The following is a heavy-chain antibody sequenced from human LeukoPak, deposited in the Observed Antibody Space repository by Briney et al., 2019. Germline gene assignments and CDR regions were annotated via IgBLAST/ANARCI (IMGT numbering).Heavy chain of an antibody. D-gene: IGHD5-18*01. V-gene: IGHV4-39*01. Sequence: PSETLSLTCTVSGGSISSSSYYWGWIRQPPGKGLEWIGSIYYSGSTYYNSSLKSRVTISVDTTKNQFSLKLSSVTAADTALYYCARHDGSGYSYGYSYFDCWGQGTLVTVSS. CDR2: IYYSGST. CDR1: GGSISSSSYY. CDR3: ARHDGSGYSYGYSYFDC. J-gene: IGHJ4*02.